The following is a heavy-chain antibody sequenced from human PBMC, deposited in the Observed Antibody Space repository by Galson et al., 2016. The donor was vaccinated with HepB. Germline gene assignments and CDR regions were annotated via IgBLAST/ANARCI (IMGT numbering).Heavy chain of an antibody. CDR1: GVIFSKYA. CDR2: IGYDGSHK. Sequence: SLRLSCAASGVIFSKYAMHWVRPAPGQGLEWVAVIGYDGSHKYYAESVKGRFIISRDNSKNTLHLQMNGLRPEDTAVYYCAKIYDEFWSGYYYYHYGMDVWGKGTRVTVSS. J-gene: IGHJ6*04. D-gene: IGHD3-3*01. V-gene: IGHV3-30*18. CDR3: AKIYDEFWSGYYYYHYGMDV.